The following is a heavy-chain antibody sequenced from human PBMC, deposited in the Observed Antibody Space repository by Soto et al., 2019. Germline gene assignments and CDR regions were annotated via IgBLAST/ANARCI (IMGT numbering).Heavy chain of an antibody. V-gene: IGHV4-39*02. CDR1: GCSISSSSYY. Sequence: PSETLSLTCTVSGCSISSSSYYWCWILHPPGKGLEWIGSIYYSGSTYYNPSLKSRVTISVDTSKNQFSLKLSSVTAADTAVYYCARDDYGENAVQYYYVMDLCGKGTKVTGAS. D-gene: IGHD4-17*01. CDR2: IYYSGST. CDR3: ARDDYGENAVQYYYVMDL. J-gene: IGHJ6*04.